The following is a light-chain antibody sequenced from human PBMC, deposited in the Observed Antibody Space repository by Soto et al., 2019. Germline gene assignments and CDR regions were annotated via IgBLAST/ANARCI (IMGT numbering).Light chain of an antibody. CDR3: QQCFSTPYT. CDR2: AAS. Sequence: DIQMTQSPSSLSASVGDRVTITCRASQSSGNYLNWYQQKPGKAPKLLIYAASSLQSGVPSRFSGSGSGTDFTLTISSLQPEDFATYFCQQCFSTPYTFGQGTKLEIK. CDR1: QSSGNY. J-gene: IGKJ2*01. V-gene: IGKV1-39*01.